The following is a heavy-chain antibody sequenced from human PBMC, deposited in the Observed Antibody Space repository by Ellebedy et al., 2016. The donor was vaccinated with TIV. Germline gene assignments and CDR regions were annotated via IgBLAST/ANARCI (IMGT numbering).Heavy chain of an antibody. CDR2: ISYDGSNK. Sequence: GGSLRLXXAASGFTFSSYGMHWVRQAPGKGLEWVAVISYDGSNKYYADSVKGRFTISRDNSKNALYLQMNSLRAEDTAVYYCAKSLSGSYDYWGQGTLVTVSS. V-gene: IGHV3-30*18. J-gene: IGHJ4*02. D-gene: IGHD1-26*01. CDR1: GFTFSSYG. CDR3: AKSLSGSYDY.